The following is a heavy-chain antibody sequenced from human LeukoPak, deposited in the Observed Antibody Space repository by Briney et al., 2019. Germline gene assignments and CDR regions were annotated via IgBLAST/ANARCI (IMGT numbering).Heavy chain of an antibody. CDR2: MWYDGSRE. D-gene: IGHD1-26*01. Sequence: PGGSLRLSCAASGFILSTHGMHWVRQAPGKGLEWVAGMWYDGSREDYADSVKGRFTISRDTSKNTLNLQMNSLRVEDTAMFYCARDLSFGSLDFRGQGTLVTVSS. J-gene: IGHJ4*02. CDR3: ARDLSFGSLDF. V-gene: IGHV3-33*01. CDR1: GFILSTHG.